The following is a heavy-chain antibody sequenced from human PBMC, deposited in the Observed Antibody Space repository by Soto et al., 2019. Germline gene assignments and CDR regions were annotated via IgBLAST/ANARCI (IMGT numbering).Heavy chain of an antibody. CDR3: ARALCLDSYGVYTETN. J-gene: IGHJ4*02. V-gene: IGHV4-31*03. CDR2: IYYSGST. D-gene: IGHD5-18*01. Sequence: TLSLTCTVSGGSISSGGYYWSWIRQHPGKGLEWIGYIYYSGSTYYNPSLKSRVTISVDTSKNQFSLKLSSVAAADTAVYYCARALCLDSYGVYTETNWGQGALLTVSS. CDR1: GGSISSGGYY.